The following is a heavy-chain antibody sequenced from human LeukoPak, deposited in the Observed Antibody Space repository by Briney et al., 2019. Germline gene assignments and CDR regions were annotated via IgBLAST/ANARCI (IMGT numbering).Heavy chain of an antibody. CDR2: ISGSGGST. V-gene: IGHV3-23*01. CDR3: AKDCIEGGYYYDSSGNYFDY. Sequence: GGSLRLSCAASGFTFSSYAMSWVRQAPGKGLEWVSAISGSGGSTYYADSVKGRVTISRDNSTNTLYLQMNSLRAEDTAVYYCAKDCIEGGYYYDSSGNYFDYWGQGTLVAVSS. J-gene: IGHJ4*02. CDR1: GFTFSSYA. D-gene: IGHD3-22*01.